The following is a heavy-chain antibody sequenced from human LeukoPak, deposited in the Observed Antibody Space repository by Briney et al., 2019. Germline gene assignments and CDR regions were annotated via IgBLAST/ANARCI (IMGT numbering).Heavy chain of an antibody. D-gene: IGHD3-22*01. J-gene: IGHJ3*01. CDR3: AKDGVYNSKRGAFDV. Sequence: GGSLRLSCAASGFTFSDYYMSWIRHAPGKGLEWISYISSSGTSIYYADSVKGRFTISRDNAKNSLYLQMNSLRAEDTAVYYCAKDGVYNSKRGAFDVWGQGTMVTVSS. CDR1: GFTFSDYY. V-gene: IGHV3-11*01. CDR2: ISSSGTSI.